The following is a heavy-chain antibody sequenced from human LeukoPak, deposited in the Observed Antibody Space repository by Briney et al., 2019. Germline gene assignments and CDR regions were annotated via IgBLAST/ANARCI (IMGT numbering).Heavy chain of an antibody. Sequence: GGSLRLSCAASGFTFSSYAMPWVRQAPGKGLEWVAVISYDGSNKYYADSVKGRFTISRDNSKNTLYLQMNSLRAEDTAVYYCARGPRHCSGGSCYAGAFDIWGQGTMVTVSS. D-gene: IGHD2-15*01. CDR3: ARGPRHCSGGSCYAGAFDI. CDR2: ISYDGSNK. V-gene: IGHV3-30-3*01. J-gene: IGHJ3*02. CDR1: GFTFSSYA.